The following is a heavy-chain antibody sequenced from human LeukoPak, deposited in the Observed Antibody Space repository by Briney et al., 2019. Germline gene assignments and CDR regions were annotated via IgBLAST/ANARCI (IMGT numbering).Heavy chain of an antibody. CDR2: IKSKTDGGTT. V-gene: IGHV3-15*01. J-gene: IGHJ4*02. D-gene: IGHD3-22*01. CDR3: TTGMGPDYYDSSGYYRSTDY. CDR1: GFTFSNSW. Sequence: GGSLRLSCAASGFTFSNSWMSWVRQAPGKGLDWVGRIKSKTDGGTTDYAAPVKGRFTISRDDSKNTLYLQMNSLKTEDTAVYYCTTGMGPDYYDSSGYYRSTDYWGQGTLVTVSS.